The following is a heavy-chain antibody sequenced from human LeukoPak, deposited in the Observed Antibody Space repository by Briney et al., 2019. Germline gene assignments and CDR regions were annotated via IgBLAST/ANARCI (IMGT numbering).Heavy chain of an antibody. J-gene: IGHJ4*02. D-gene: IGHD6-6*01. CDR1: GFTFSSYS. CDR3: ARADYSSLSFDY. CDR2: ISSSSSYI. Sequence: GGSLRLSCAASGFTFSSYSMNWVRQAPGKGLEWVSSISSSSSYIYYAHSGKGRFTISRDNAKNSLYLQMNSLRAEDTAVYYCARADYSSLSFDYWGQGTLVTVSS. V-gene: IGHV3-21*01.